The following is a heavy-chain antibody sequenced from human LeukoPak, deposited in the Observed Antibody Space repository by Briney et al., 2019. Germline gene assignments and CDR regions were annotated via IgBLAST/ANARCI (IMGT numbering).Heavy chain of an antibody. V-gene: IGHV4-61*02. D-gene: IGHD3-9*01. CDR3: AREAYDVLTSDWFDP. CDR2: IYTSGST. CDR1: GASISSGEYY. Sequence: PSETLSLTCTVSGASISSGEYYWSWIRQPAGKGLEWIGRIYTSGSTNYNPSLKSRVTISVDTSKNQFSLKLSSVTATDTAMYYCAREAYDVLTSDWFDPWGQGTLVTVSS. J-gene: IGHJ5*02.